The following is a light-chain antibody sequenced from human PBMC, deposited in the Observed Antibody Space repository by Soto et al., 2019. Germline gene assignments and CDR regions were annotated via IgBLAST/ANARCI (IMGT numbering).Light chain of an antibody. V-gene: IGKV3-15*01. CDR2: DTS. J-gene: IGKJ4*01. CDR3: QHYVTWPLT. CDR1: QGIGDT. Sequence: EIVMTQSPATLSVSSGEGATLSCRASQGIGDTLAWYQQKPGQTPRLLIYDTSIRATGVPARFSGSRSGAEFTLTISSLQSEDFAVYYCQHYVTWPLTFGGGTKVESK.